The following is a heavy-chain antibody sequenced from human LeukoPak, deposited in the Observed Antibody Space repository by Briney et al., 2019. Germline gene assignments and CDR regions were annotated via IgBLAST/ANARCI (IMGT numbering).Heavy chain of an antibody. V-gene: IGHV4-31*03. CDR1: GGSISSGGYY. J-gene: IGHJ4*02. CDR3: ARLRRYSYEGLDY. D-gene: IGHD5-18*01. Sequence: SQTLSLTCTVSGGSISSGGYYWSWIRQHPGKGLEWIGYIYYSGSTYYNPSLKSRVTISVDTSKNQFSLKLSSVTVADTAVYYCARLRRYSYEGLDYWGQGTLVTVSS. CDR2: IYYSGST.